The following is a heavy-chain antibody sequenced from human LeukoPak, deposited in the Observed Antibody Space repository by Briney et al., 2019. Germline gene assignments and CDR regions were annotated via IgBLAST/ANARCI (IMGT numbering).Heavy chain of an antibody. J-gene: IGHJ4*02. Sequence: DSVKVSCKASGYTITGYYIHWVRQAPGQGLEWMGWINPNSGDTNYAQKFQGRVTMTRDTSINTAFMELSRLRSDDTAVYYCARDRHWNQGNFDYWGQGTLVTVSS. D-gene: IGHD1-1*01. CDR1: GYTITGYY. CDR2: INPNSGDT. V-gene: IGHV1-2*02. CDR3: ARDRHWNQGNFDY.